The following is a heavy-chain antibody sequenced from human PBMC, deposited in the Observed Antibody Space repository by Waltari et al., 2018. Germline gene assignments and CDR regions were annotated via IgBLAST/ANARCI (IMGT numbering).Heavy chain of an antibody. V-gene: IGHV3-30*18. Sequence: QVQLVESGGGVVQPGRSLRLSCAASGFTFSSFGLPWGRQAPGKGLEWVAVISYDGSNKHYADSVKGRFTISRDNSKNTLHLQMNSLRAEDTAVYYCAKDFGYSGSYQSPPYFDYWGQGTLVTVSS. CDR2: ISYDGSNK. CDR1: GFTFSSFG. J-gene: IGHJ4*02. D-gene: IGHD1-26*01. CDR3: AKDFGYSGSYQSPPYFDY.